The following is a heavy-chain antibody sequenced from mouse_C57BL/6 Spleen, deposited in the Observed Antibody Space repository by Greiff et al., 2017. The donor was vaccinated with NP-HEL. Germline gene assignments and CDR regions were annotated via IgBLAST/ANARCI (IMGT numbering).Heavy chain of an antibody. D-gene: IGHD2-5*01. J-gene: IGHJ3*01. CDR2: IDPEDGDT. CDR1: GFNIKDYY. CDR3: TFYYSNLFAD. V-gene: IGHV14-1*01. Sequence: EVKLMESGAELVRPGASVKLSCTASGFNIKDYYMHWVKQRPEQGLEWIGRIDPEDGDTEYAPKFQGKATMTADTSSNTAYLQLSSLTSEDTAGYYCTFYYSNLFADWGKGTLVTVSA.